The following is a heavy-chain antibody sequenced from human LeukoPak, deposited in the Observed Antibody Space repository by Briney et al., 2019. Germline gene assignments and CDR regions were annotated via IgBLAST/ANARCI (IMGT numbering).Heavy chain of an antibody. Sequence: PEGSLRLSCAASGFTFSSYAMTWVRQAPGKGLEWVSVISGSGEIIWYADSVRGRFTISRDNSKNTLYLHMNSLRAEDTGMYYCARKVPGEAAALGDYWGQGTLVTVSS. CDR1: GFTFSSYA. J-gene: IGHJ4*02. CDR3: ARKVPGEAAALGDY. D-gene: IGHD6-13*01. CDR2: ISGSGEII. V-gene: IGHV3-23*01.